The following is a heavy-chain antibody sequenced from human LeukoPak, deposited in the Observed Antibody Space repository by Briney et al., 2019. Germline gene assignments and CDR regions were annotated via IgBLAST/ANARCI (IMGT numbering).Heavy chain of an antibody. CDR2: ISAYNGNT. CDR1: GYTFTSYG. Sequence: ASVKVSCKASGYTFTSYGISWVRQAPGQGLEWMGWISAYNGNTNYAQKLQGRVTMTTDTSTSTAYMELRSLRSDDTAVYYCARSFLAPYYHYYMDVWGKGTTVTVSS. V-gene: IGHV1-18*01. CDR3: ARSFLAPYYHYYMDV. D-gene: IGHD3-3*02. J-gene: IGHJ6*03.